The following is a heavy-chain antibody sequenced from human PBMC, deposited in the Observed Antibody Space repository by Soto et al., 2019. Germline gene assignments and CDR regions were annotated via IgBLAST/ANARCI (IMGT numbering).Heavy chain of an antibody. CDR1: GGSISSYY. J-gene: IGHJ6*03. V-gene: IGHV4-59*01. CDR2: IYYSGST. Sequence: SEILSLTCTVSGGSISSYYWSWIRQPPGKGLEWIGYIYYSGSTNYNPSLKSRVTISVDTSKNQFSLKLSSVTAADTAVYYCARGSDSSSWYYYMDVWGKGTTVPVSS. CDR3: ARGSDSSSWYYYMDV. D-gene: IGHD6-13*01.